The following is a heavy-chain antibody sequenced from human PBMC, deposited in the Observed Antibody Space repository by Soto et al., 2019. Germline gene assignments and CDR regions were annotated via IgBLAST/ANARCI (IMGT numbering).Heavy chain of an antibody. J-gene: IGHJ6*02. CDR1: GFTFSRFW. CDR2: IKQDGSQK. D-gene: IGHD7-27*01. Sequence: XGSLGLSCVASGFTFSRFWVAGVRQIPGKGLEWVANIKQDGSQKPYVDSVRGRFTISRDNGKNSLYLQMNSLRAEDTAVYYCTSTGDWGVVYGMDVWGQGTSVTVSS. V-gene: IGHV3-7*01. CDR3: TSTGDWGVVYGMDV.